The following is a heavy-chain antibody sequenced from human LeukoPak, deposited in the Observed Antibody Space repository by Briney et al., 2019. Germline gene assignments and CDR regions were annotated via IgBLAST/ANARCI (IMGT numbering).Heavy chain of an antibody. J-gene: IGHJ4*02. CDR2: IYYSGST. Sequence: ASETLSLTCTVSGGSISSYYWSWIRQPPGKGLEWTGYIYYSGSTNYNPSLKSRVTISVDTSKNQFSLKLSSVTAADTAVYYCARGVVAAAGRTFDFWGQGTLVTVSS. D-gene: IGHD6-13*01. V-gene: IGHV4-59*01. CDR3: ARGVVAAAGRTFDF. CDR1: GGSISSYY.